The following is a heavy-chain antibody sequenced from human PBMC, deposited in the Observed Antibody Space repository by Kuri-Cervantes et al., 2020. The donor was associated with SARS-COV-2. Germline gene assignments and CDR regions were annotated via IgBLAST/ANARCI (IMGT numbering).Heavy chain of an antibody. CDR1: GFTFSSYS. CDR2: ISSSSSYI. J-gene: IGHJ4*02. CDR3: TREAYDYNMGFDS. Sequence: ESLKISCAASGFTFSSYSMNWVRQAPGKGLEWVSSISSSSSYIYYADSVKGRFTISRDNSRNIVYLQMNSLRPEDTALYYCTREAYDYNMGFDSWGQGTLVTVSS. V-gene: IGHV3-21*01. D-gene: IGHD4-11*01.